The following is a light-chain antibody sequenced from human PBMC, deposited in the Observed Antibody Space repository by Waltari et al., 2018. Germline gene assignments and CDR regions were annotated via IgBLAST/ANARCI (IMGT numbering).Light chain of an antibody. CDR3: QAWDSSTFYV. CDR1: KLGAKY. V-gene: IGLV3-1*01. Sequence: SYELTQPPSVSVSPGQTASVTCSGDKLGAKYACWYQQKPGQSPVLVIYQDNKRPSGVPERFSGSNSGNTATLTISETQAVDEADYYCQAWDSSTFYVFGTGTKVTFL. J-gene: IGLJ1*01. CDR2: QDN.